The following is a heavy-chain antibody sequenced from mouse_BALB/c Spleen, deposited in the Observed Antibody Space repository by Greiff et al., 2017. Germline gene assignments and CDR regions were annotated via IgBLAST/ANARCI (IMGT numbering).Heavy chain of an antibody. CDR3: NYGSSYGGFAY. D-gene: IGHD1-1*01. J-gene: IGHJ3*01. CDR2: IDPENGDT. CDR1: GFNIKDYY. V-gene: IGHV14-4*02. Sequence: VQLQQSGAELVRSGASVKLSCTASGFNIKDYYMHWVKQRPEQGLEWIGWIDPENGDTEYAPKFQGKATMTADTSSNTAYLQLSSLTSEDTAVYYSNYGSSYGGFAYWGQGTLVTVSA.